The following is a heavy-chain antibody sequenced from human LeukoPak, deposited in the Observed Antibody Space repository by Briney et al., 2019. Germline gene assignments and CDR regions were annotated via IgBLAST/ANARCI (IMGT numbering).Heavy chain of an antibody. J-gene: IGHJ6*02. CDR3: AASLEMATIFRSGYYYYGMDV. CDR1: GYTFTSYG. V-gene: IGHV1-69*13. Sequence: ASVTVSCTASGYTFTSYGISWVRQAPGQGLEWMGGIIPIFGAAIYAQKFQGRVTITADESTSTAYMELSSLRSEDTAVYYCAASLEMATIFRSGYYYYGMDVWGQGTTVTVSS. D-gene: IGHD5-24*01. CDR2: IIPIFGAA.